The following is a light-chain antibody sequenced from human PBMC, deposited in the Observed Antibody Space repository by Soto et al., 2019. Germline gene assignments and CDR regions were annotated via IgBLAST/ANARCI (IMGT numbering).Light chain of an antibody. J-gene: IGKJ4*01. Sequence: EIVWTQSPATLSLSPGERATLSCRASQSVSSYLAWYPQKPGQDPRLLIYDASNRATGIPARFSGSGSGTDFNLTISSLETEDFAVYYCQQRSNWPLTFGGGTKVDIK. V-gene: IGKV3-11*01. CDR2: DAS. CDR1: QSVSSY. CDR3: QQRSNWPLT.